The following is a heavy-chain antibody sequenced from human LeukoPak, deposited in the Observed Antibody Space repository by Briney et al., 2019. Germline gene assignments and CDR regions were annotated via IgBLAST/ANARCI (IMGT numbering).Heavy chain of an antibody. V-gene: IGHV4-39*07. CDR1: GGSISSSSYY. D-gene: IGHD4-23*01. Sequence: PSETLSLTCTASGGSISSSSYYWGWIRQPPGKGLEWIGSIYYSGSTYYNPSLKSRVTISVDTSKNQFSLKLSSVTAADTAVYYCARTRSTVVKYFDLWGRGTLVTVSS. J-gene: IGHJ2*01. CDR3: ARTRSTVVKYFDL. CDR2: IYYSGST.